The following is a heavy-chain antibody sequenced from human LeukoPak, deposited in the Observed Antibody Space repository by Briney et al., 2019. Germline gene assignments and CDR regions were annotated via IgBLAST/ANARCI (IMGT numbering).Heavy chain of an antibody. CDR1: GFTFNSYA. Sequence: GGSLRLSCAASGFTFNSYAMIWVRQAPGKGLESISSISTTGDRTYYADSVKGRFAISRDNSKNTLYLQMNSLRAEDTAMYYCASVYSSTSWDYWGQGTLVTVSS. J-gene: IGHJ4*02. V-gene: IGHV3-23*01. CDR2: ISTTGDRT. CDR3: ASVYSSTSWDY. D-gene: IGHD6-13*01.